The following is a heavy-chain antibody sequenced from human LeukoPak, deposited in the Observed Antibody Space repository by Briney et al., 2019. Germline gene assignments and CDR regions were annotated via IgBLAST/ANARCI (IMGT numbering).Heavy chain of an antibody. CDR3: ARDLHSRSSPFDY. Sequence: SVKVSCKASGGTFSSYAISWVRQAPGQGLEWMGGIIPIFGTANYAQKFQGRVTITADESTSTAYMELSSLRSEDTAVYYCARDLHSRSSPFDYWGQGTLVTVSS. D-gene: IGHD1-26*01. V-gene: IGHV1-69*13. J-gene: IGHJ4*02. CDR1: GGTFSSYA. CDR2: IIPIFGTA.